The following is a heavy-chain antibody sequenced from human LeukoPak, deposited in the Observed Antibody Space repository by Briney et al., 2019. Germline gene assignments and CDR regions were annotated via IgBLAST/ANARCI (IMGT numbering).Heavy chain of an antibody. CDR2: IRQDGSEK. D-gene: IGHD1-26*01. V-gene: IGHV3-7*03. Sequence: GGSLRLSCAASGFTFSSYWMSWVRQAPGKGLEWVANIRQDGSEKYYVDSVKGRYTISRDNAKNSLYLQMNSLRAEDTAVYYCARGKGADEGSKFDYWGQGTLVTVSS. J-gene: IGHJ4*02. CDR3: ARGKGADEGSKFDY. CDR1: GFTFSSYW.